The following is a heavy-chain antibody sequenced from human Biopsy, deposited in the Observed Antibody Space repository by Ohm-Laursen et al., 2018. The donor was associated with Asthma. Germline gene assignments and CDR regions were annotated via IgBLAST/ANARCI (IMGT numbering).Heavy chain of an antibody. V-gene: IGHV3-7*01. D-gene: IGHD2-2*01. CDR2: IKHDGSEK. CDR1: GFTFGDYW. CDR3: ARGGYCTSPTCPWGRYATDV. J-gene: IGHJ6*02. Sequence: SLRLSCSASGFTFGDYWMSWVRQVPGKGLEWVANIKHDGSEKNHVDSLKGRFTISRDNAKNSLYLHMNSLRAADTALYYCARGGYCTSPTCPWGRYATDVWGQGTTVTVSS.